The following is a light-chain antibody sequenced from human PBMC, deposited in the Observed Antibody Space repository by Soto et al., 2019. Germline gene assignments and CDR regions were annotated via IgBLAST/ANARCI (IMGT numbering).Light chain of an antibody. Sequence: DIKMTQSRSSLSASVGDTVTITCRASQSISNSLSWYQQKPGKAPKFLIYVASTLQRGVPSRFSGSGSGTDFTLTISSLQPEDVATYYCQQTFRPPYTFGQGTKRELK. V-gene: IGKV1-39*01. CDR1: QSISNS. CDR3: QQTFRPPYT. J-gene: IGKJ2*01. CDR2: VAS.